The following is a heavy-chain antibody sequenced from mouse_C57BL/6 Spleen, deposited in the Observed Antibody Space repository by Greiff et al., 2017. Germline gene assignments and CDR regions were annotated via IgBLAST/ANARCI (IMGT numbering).Heavy chain of an antibody. CDR1: GYTFTSYW. CDR2: IDPSDSYT. V-gene: IGHV1-50*01. Sequence: QVQLQQSGAELVKPGASVKLSCKASGYTFTSYWMQWVKQRPGQGLEWIGEIDPSDSYTNYNQKFKGKATLTVDTSSSTAYMQLSSLTSEDSAVYYCARPYYDLSLYAMDYWGQGTSVTVSS. J-gene: IGHJ4*01. CDR3: ARPYYDLSLYAMDY. D-gene: IGHD2-4*01.